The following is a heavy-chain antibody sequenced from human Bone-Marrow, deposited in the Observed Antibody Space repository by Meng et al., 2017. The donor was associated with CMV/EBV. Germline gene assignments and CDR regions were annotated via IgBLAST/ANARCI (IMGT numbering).Heavy chain of an antibody. J-gene: IGHJ6*02. CDR1: GGSVSSGSYY. Sequence: AGGSVSSGSYYWSWIRQPPGKGLEWIGYIYYSGSTNYNPSLKSRVTISVDTSKNQFSLKLSSVTAADTAVYYCAREYRGPAKGGMDVWGQGTTVTVLL. D-gene: IGHD1-26*01. V-gene: IGHV4-61*01. CDR2: IYYSGST. CDR3: AREYRGPAKGGMDV.